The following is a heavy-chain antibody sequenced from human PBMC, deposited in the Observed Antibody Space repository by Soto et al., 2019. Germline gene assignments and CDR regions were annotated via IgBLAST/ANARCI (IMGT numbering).Heavy chain of an antibody. V-gene: IGHV4-31*03. CDR3: ARVRGSGSYAAYYFDS. J-gene: IGHJ4*01. D-gene: IGHD3-10*01. Sequence: PSETLSLTCTVSGGSISNGGCYWNWVRQHPGKGLEWIGYIHYSGSTWYNPSLESRVTISVDTSKDQFSLKLRSVTAADTAVYYCARVRGSGSYAAYYFDSWCQGTLVTVSS. CDR2: IHYSGST. CDR1: GGSISNGGCY.